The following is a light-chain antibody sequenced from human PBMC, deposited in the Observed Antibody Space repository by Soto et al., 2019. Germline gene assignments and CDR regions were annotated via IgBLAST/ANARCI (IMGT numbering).Light chain of an antibody. CDR1: QSVSSY. J-gene: IGKJ1*01. CDR3: QQRGNWPLT. Sequence: EIVLTQSPATLSLSPGERATLSCRASQSVSSYFAWYQQKPGQAPRLLIYDASNRATGIPARFSGSGSGTDLTRTISSLEPEDLAVYYCQQRGNWPLTFGQGTKVEIK. V-gene: IGKV3-11*01. CDR2: DAS.